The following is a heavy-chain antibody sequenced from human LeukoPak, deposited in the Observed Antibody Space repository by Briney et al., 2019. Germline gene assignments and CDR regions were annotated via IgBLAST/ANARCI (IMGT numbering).Heavy chain of an antibody. D-gene: IGHD1-7*01. Sequence: PSETLSLTCTVSGGSIRSYYWNWIRQPPGKGLEWIGYIYYSGNTNYNPSLRSRVIISVDSSKNQFSLKLRSVTAADTAVYYCARVGTVLDGGYWGQGTLVTVSS. CDR2: IYYSGNT. J-gene: IGHJ4*02. CDR3: ARVGTVLDGGY. V-gene: IGHV4-59*01. CDR1: GGSIRSYY.